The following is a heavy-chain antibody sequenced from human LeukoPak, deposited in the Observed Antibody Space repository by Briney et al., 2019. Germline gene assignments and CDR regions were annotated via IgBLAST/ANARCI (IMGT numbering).Heavy chain of an antibody. J-gene: IGHJ6*02. CDR3: ARDHDYGDYGYYGMDV. CDR1: GYTFTGYY. Sequence: ASVKVSCKASGYTFTGYYMHWVRQAPGQGLEWMGWINPNSGGTNYAQKFQGRVTMTRDTFISTAYMELSRLRSDDTAVYYCARDHDYGDYGYYGMDVWGQGTTVTVSS. CDR2: INPNSGGT. V-gene: IGHV1-2*02. D-gene: IGHD4-17*01.